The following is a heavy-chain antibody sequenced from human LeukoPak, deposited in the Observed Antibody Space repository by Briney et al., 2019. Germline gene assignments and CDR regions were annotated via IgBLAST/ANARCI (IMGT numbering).Heavy chain of an antibody. D-gene: IGHD3-10*01. J-gene: IGHJ4*02. V-gene: IGHV3-7*01. CDR2: IKQDGSEK. CDR1: GFTFSSYW. CDR3: ARDTFNYYYGSGSYDY. Sequence: GGSLRLSCAASGFTFSSYWMSWVRQAPGKVLEWVANIKQDGSEKYYVDSVKGRFTISRDNAKNSLYLQMNSLRAEDTAVYYCARDTFNYYYGSGSYDYWGQGTLVTVSS.